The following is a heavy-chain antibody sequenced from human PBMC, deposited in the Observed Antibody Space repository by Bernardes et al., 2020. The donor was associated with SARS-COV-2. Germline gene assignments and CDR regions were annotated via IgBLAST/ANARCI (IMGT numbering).Heavy chain of an antibody. D-gene: IGHD2-21*02. Sequence: ASVKVSCKVSGYTLTELSMHWVRQAPGKGLAWMGGFDPEDGETIYAQKFQGRVTMTEDTSTDTAYMELSSLRSEDTAVYYCATSPLTAHNGRWFDPWGQGTLVTVYS. V-gene: IGHV1-24*01. CDR3: ATSPLTAHNGRWFDP. J-gene: IGHJ5*02. CDR1: GYTLTELS. CDR2: FDPEDGET.